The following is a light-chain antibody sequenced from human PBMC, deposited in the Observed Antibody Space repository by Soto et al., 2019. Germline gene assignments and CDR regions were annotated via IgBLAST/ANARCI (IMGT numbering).Light chain of an antibody. CDR1: QSISSW. J-gene: IGKJ4*01. Sequence: DIQMTQSPSTLSASVGDRVTITCRASQSISSWMAWYQHKAGKAPKVLIYKASCLESGVPARFSGSVSGTDFTLTISSLQPEDSASYYCQQYYNSVLTFGGGTKVDI. V-gene: IGKV1-5*03. CDR2: KAS. CDR3: QQYYNSVLT.